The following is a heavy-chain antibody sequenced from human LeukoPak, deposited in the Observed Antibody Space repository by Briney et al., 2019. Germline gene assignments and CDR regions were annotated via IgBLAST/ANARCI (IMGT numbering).Heavy chain of an antibody. V-gene: IGHV3-74*01. D-gene: IGHD4-11*01. CDR1: GFTFSSYW. Sequence: GGSLRLSCAASGFTFSSYWMHWVRQAPGKGLVWVSRINSDESSTGYADSVKGRFTISRDNAKNTLYLQMNSLRAEDTAVYYCARGISTVTTYVLGYWGQGTLVTVSS. CDR2: INSDESST. CDR3: ARGISTVTTYVLGY. J-gene: IGHJ4*02.